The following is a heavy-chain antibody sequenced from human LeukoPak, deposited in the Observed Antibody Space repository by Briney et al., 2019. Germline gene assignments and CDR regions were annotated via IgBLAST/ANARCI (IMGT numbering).Heavy chain of an antibody. J-gene: IGHJ4*02. Sequence: ASVKVSCKASGYTFTGYYMHWVRQAPGQGLEWMGWINPNSGGTNYAQKFQGRVTMSRDTSISTAYMELSRLRSDDTAVHYCARDRAYYDFWSGYPSFSYWGQGTLVTVSS. V-gene: IGHV1-2*02. CDR1: GYTFTGYY. D-gene: IGHD3-3*01. CDR3: ARDRAYYDFWSGYPSFSY. CDR2: INPNSGGT.